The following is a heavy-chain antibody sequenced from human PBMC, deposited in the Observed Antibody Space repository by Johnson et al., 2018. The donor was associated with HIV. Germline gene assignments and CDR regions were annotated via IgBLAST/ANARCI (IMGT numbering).Heavy chain of an antibody. CDR3: TNLYTDGSGAFDI. D-gene: IGHD5-18*01. Sequence: QVQLVESGGGVVQPGGSLRLSCAASGFTFSSYGMPWVRQAPGQGLVWVAFIRYAGSNKYYEDSVKGRFTISRDNSKNTLYLQMNSLRAEDKAVYYCTNLYTDGSGAFDIWGQGTMVTVSS. J-gene: IGHJ3*02. V-gene: IGHV3-30*02. CDR1: GFTFSSYG. CDR2: IRYAGSNK.